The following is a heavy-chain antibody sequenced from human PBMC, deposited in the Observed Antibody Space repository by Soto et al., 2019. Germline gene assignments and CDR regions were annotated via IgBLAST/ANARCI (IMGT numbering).Heavy chain of an antibody. D-gene: IGHD4-17*01. J-gene: IGHJ4*02. CDR2: ISYDGSNK. Sequence: QVQLVESGGGVVQPGRSLRLSCAASGFTFSSYGMHWVRQAPGKGLEWVAVISYDGSNKYYADSVKGRFTISRDNSKNTLYLQMNSLRAEDTAVYYCAKDQSTLTTVADYWGQGTLVTVSS. CDR3: AKDQSTLTTVADY. CDR1: GFTFSSYG. V-gene: IGHV3-30*18.